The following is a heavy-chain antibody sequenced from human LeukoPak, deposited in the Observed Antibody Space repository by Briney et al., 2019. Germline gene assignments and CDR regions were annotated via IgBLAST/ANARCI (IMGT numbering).Heavy chain of an antibody. Sequence: SETLSLTCAVYGGSFSGYYWSWIRQPPGKGLEWIGEINHSGSTNYNPSLKSQVTISVDTSKNQFSLKLSSVTAADTAVYYCARGLPVGATSLDYWGQGTLVTVSS. J-gene: IGHJ4*02. CDR2: INHSGST. V-gene: IGHV4-34*01. D-gene: IGHD1-26*01. CDR3: ARGLPVGATSLDY. CDR1: GGSFSGYY.